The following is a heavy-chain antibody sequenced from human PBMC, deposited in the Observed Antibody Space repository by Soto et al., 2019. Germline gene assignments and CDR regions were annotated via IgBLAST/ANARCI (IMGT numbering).Heavy chain of an antibody. CDR2: INTEGSAI. D-gene: IGHD2-21*02. J-gene: IGHJ4*02. V-gene: IGHV3-74*01. CDR1: AFTSSNCC. CDR3: ASSLNWPHVLTY. Sequence: PGRYLRDPSAASAFTSSNCCKHLGRQAPGKGLVWVSRINTEGSAINYADYVKGRFTVSTXXXXXTXYXQXXXLRAXDTPLYYCASSLNWPHVLTYWGQGTLGT.